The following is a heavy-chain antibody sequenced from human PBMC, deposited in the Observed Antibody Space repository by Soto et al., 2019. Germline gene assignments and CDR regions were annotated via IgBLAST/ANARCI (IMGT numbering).Heavy chain of an antibody. Sequence: GGSLRLSCAASGFSISHYWMSWVRQAPGKGLVWVSRVKSDGTTTTYADFAKGRFIISRDNAKNTLYLQMNSLRAEDTAVYYCARASMGTLEYWGQGTLVTVSS. CDR2: VKSDGTTT. J-gene: IGHJ4*02. D-gene: IGHD7-27*01. CDR3: ARASMGTLEY. CDR1: GFSISHYW. V-gene: IGHV3-74*03.